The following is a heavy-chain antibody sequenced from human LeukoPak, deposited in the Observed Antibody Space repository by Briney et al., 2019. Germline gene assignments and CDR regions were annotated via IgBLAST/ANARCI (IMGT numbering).Heavy chain of an antibody. V-gene: IGHV3-64D*06. Sequence: GGSLRLSCLASGFTFSTYGMHWVRQAPGKGLEYVSGIRNNGVNTHYVDSVKVRFTISRDNSKNTLFLQMGSLRAEDTAVYYCARASATGTVDIWGQGTMVTVSS. CDR2: IRNNGVNT. CDR1: GFTFSTYG. D-gene: IGHD1-1*01. J-gene: IGHJ3*02. CDR3: ARASATGTVDI.